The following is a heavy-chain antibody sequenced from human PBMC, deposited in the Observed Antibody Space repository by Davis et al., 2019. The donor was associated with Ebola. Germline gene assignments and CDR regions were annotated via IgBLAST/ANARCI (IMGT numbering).Heavy chain of an antibody. CDR1: GFTFSSYS. J-gene: IGHJ4*02. D-gene: IGHD1-26*01. CDR3: ARDVGPKWEPDY. V-gene: IGHV3-21*01. CDR2: ISSSSSYI. Sequence: GESLKISCAASGFTFSSYSMNWVRQAPGKGLEWVLSISSSSSYIYYADSVKGRFTISRDNSKNTLYLQMNSLRAEDTAVYYCARDVGPKWEPDYWGQGTLVTVSS.